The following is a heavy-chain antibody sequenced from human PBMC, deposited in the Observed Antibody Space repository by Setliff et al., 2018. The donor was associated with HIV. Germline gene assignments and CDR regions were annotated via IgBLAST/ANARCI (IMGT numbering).Heavy chain of an antibody. CDR2: IYTSGST. Sequence: SETLSLTCTVSGGSIRNGLYYWSWIRQPAGKGLEWIGRIYTSGSTNYNPSLKSRVTMSVDTSKNQFSLRLHSVTAADTAVYYCARDPPGYGDSNDYWGQGTLVTVSS. CDR3: ARDPPGYGDSNDY. J-gene: IGHJ4*02. V-gene: IGHV4-61*02. D-gene: IGHD4-17*01. CDR1: GGSIRNGLYY.